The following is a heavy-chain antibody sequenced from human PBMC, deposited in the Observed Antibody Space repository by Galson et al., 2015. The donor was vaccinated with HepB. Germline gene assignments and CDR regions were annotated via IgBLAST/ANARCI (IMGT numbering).Heavy chain of an antibody. V-gene: IGHV3-9*01. CDR3: AKDDCSGGSCYSS. J-gene: IGHJ5*02. Sequence: SLRLSCAASGFTFDDYAMHWVRQAPGKGLEWVSGISWNSGSIGYADSVKGRFTISRDNAKNSLYLQMNSLRAEDTALYYCAKDDCSGGSCYSSWGQGTLVTVSS. D-gene: IGHD2-15*01. CDR1: GFTFDDYA. CDR2: ISWNSGSI.